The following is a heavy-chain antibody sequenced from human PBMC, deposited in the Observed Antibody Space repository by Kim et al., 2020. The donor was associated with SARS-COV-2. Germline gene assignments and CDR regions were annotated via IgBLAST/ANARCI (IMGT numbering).Heavy chain of an antibody. D-gene: IGHD6-13*01. CDR2: IYNDGTT. V-gene: IGHV3-53*01. Sequence: GGSLRLSCAASGFTVSFNYMSWVRQAPGKGLEWVSVIYNDGTTHYADSVEGRFIISRDNSTNTLYLQMNSLRAEDTAVYYCARSRSWQPHDAFDIWGQGTMVTVSS. CDR3: ARSRSWQPHDAFDI. CDR1: GFTVSFNY. J-gene: IGHJ3*02.